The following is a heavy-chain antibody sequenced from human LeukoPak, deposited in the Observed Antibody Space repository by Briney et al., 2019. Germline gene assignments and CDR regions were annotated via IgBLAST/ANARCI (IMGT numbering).Heavy chain of an antibody. Sequence: ASVKVSCKASGYTFTSYDINWVRQATGQGLEWMGWMNPNSGNTGYAQKFQGRVTITRNTSISTAYMELSSLRSEDTAVYYCALYSYGTSGLDYWGQGTLVTVSS. V-gene: IGHV1-8*03. CDR3: ALYSYGTSGLDY. CDR1: GYTFTSYD. D-gene: IGHD5-18*01. CDR2: MNPNSGNT. J-gene: IGHJ4*02.